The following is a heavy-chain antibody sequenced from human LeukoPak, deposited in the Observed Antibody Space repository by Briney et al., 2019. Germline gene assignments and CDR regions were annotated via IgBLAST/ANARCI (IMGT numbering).Heavy chain of an antibody. CDR2: TYYRAKLYN. CDR3: TREAMAPEYSSSSYTY. CDR1: GDSVSSNSAA. D-gene: IGHD6-6*01. V-gene: IGHV6-1*01. Sequence: SQTLSLTCALSGDSVSSNSAAWNWIRQSPSRGLEWLGRTYYRAKLYNDYAVSVKSRITINPDTSKNQFSLQLNSVTPEDTAVYYCTREAMAPEYSSSSYTYWGQGTLVTVSS. J-gene: IGHJ4*02.